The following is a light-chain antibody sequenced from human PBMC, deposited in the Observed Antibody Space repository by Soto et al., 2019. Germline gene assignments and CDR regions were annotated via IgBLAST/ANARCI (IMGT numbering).Light chain of an antibody. J-gene: IGLJ1*01. CDR3: SSYTSSSTPYV. CDR1: SSDVGGYNY. Sequence: QSALTQPASVSGSPGQSITISCTGTSSDVGGYNYVSWYQQHPGKAPKLMIYDVSNRPSGVSNRCSGAKSGNTASLTISGLQAEDEGDYYCSSYTSSSTPYVFGTGTKLTVL. CDR2: DVS. V-gene: IGLV2-14*01.